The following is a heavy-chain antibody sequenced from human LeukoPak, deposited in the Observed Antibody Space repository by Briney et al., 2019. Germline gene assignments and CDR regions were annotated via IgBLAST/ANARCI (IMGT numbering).Heavy chain of an antibody. V-gene: IGHV3-74*01. D-gene: IGHD3-16*02. J-gene: IGHJ3*01. CDR1: GFTFKSYW. CDR2: INSDGSTT. Sequence: PGGSLRLSCTASGFTFKSYWMHWVRQAPGKGLVWVSRINSDGSTTSYADSVRGRFTISRDNSKNTLSLQMNSLRVEDTAIYYCARDIELSTWGLGTLVTVSS. CDR3: ARDIELST.